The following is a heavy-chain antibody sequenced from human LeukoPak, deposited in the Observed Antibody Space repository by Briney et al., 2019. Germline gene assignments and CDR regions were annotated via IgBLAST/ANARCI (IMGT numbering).Heavy chain of an antibody. CDR3: ARDQRSSSLYGSCDY. CDR1: GGTFSSYA. CDR2: IIPIFGTA. Sequence: SVKVSCKASGGTFSSYAISWVRQAPGQGLEWMGRIIPIFGTANYAQKFQGRVTITTDESTSTAHMELSSLRSEDTAVYYCARDQRSSSLYGSCDYWGQGTLVTVSS. D-gene: IGHD6-13*01. V-gene: IGHV1-69*05. J-gene: IGHJ4*02.